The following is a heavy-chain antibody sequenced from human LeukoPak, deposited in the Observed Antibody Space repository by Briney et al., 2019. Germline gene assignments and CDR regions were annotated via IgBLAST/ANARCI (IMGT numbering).Heavy chain of an antibody. CDR1: GFTFSNAW. V-gene: IGHV3-15*01. D-gene: IGHD3-10*01. CDR2: IKSKTDGGTT. J-gene: IGHJ5*02. Sequence: PGGSLRLSCAASGFTFSNAWMSWVRQAPGKGLEWVGRIKSKTDGGTTDYAAPVKGRFTISRDDSKNTLYLQMNSLKTEDTAVYYCTTEAGGYYGSFFGVSAPWGQETLVTVPS. CDR3: TTEAGGYYGSFFGVSAP.